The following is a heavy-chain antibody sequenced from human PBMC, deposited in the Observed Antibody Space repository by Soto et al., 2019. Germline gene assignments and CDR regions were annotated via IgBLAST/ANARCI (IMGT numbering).Heavy chain of an antibody. J-gene: IGHJ6*02. Sequence: EMQVLESGGGLVQPGGSLRLSCAASGFAFSNFHMNWVRQAPGKGLQCVATIGGAGNDIHYADSVEGRFTVSRDNSKNTLHLQMDGLRDEDTAIYYCAKRFSDAWEAGMDVWGQGTTVTVSS. CDR2: IGGAGNDI. CDR1: GFAFSNFH. V-gene: IGHV3-23*01. CDR3: AKRFSDAWEAGMDV. D-gene: IGHD1-26*01.